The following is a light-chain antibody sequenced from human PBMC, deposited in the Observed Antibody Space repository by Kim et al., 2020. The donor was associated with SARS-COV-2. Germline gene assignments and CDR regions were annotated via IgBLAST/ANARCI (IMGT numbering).Light chain of an antibody. V-gene: IGKV1-33*01. J-gene: IGKJ2*01. CDR1: QHITNF. CDR3: QHYDTLLS. Sequence: LSASVGDRVTITCQASQHITNFLKWYQQRPGKPPRLLIYDASNLEPGVPSRFSGSGSGTHFTLTISSLQPEDIATYYCQHYDTLLSFGQGTKLEIK. CDR2: DAS.